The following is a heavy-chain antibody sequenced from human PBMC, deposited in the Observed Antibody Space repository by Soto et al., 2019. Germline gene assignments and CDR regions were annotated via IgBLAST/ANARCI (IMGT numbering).Heavy chain of an antibody. D-gene: IGHD3-22*01. CDR3: ARDGNVTTSYVGYDYYGMDV. J-gene: IGHJ6*02. Sequence: QVQLVQSGAEVKKPGSSVKVSCKASGGIFSSYAISWVRQAPGQGLEWMGGIIPISGTANYAQKFQGRVTITADESTSTDYLELSSLRSEDTAVYYCARDGNVTTSYVGYDYYGMDVWGQGTTVTVSS. CDR1: GGIFSSYA. CDR2: IIPISGTA. V-gene: IGHV1-69*12.